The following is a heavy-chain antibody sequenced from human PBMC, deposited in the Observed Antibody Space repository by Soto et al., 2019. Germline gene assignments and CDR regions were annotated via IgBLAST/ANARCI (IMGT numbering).Heavy chain of an antibody. CDR3: ATAVGAVPY. Sequence: GASVKVSCKSSGYTFTSYAISWVRQAPGQGLEWMGWLSPYNGDTNYAQNFQGRVTVTTDTSTDTAYMELRSLRSDDTAVYYCATAVGAVPYWGQGTPVTAPQ. J-gene: IGHJ4*02. CDR1: GYTFTSYA. D-gene: IGHD1-26*01. V-gene: IGHV1-18*01. CDR2: LSPYNGDT.